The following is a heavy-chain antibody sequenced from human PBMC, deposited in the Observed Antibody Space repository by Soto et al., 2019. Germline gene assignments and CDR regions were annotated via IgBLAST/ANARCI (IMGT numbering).Heavy chain of an antibody. CDR2: INPNSGGT. J-gene: IGHJ5*02. D-gene: IGHD6-6*01. CDR3: ARGRLAARPQWFDP. V-gene: IGHV1-2*04. CDR1: GYTFTGYY. Sequence: ASVKVSCKASGYTFTGYYMHWVRQAPGQGLEWMGWINPNSGGTNYAQKFQGWVTMTRDTSISTAYMELSRLRSDDTAVYYCARGRLAARPQWFDPWGQGTLVTVS.